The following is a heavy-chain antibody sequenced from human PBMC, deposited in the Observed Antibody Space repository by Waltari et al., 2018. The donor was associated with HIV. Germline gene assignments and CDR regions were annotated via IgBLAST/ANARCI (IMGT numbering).Heavy chain of an antibody. D-gene: IGHD3-10*02. CDR3: ARGPMYKWFDP. Sequence: EVQLVESGGDLVQPGGSLRLSCAASGFRFDAYAMHWVRQAPGKGLEWVSGISWRSGNIAYADSVRGRFTISRDNAKNSLYLRMNSIRPDDTGFYYCARGPMYKWFDPWGQGTLVTVSS. CDR1: GFRFDAYA. J-gene: IGHJ5*02. CDR2: ISWRSGNI. V-gene: IGHV3-9*01.